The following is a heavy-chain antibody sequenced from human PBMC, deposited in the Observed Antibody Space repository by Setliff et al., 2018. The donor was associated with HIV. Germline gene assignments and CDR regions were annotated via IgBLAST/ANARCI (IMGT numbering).Heavy chain of an antibody. J-gene: IGHJ3*02. D-gene: IGHD2-8*01. CDR2: IFPILGIA. CDR3: ARGMVFTRRYDAFDI. V-gene: IGHV1-69*10. CDR1: GGTFSNYA. Sequence: SVKVSCKASGGTFSNYAFGWVRQAPGQGLEWMGGIFPILGIANYAQRFQGRVTITADKSTNTAYMDLSSLKDSDTAMYSCARGMVFTRRYDAFDIWGHGTLVTVSS.